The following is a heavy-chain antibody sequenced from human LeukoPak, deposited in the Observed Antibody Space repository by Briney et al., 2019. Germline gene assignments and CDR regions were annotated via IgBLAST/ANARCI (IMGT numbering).Heavy chain of an antibody. CDR2: INPNSGGT. V-gene: IGHV1-2*02. D-gene: IGHD2-2*02. CDR3: VRLYTFNYYFDY. Sequence: GASVKVSCKASGYTFTGYYMHWVRQAPGQGLEWMGWINPNSGGTNYAQKFQGRVTMTRDTSISTAYMELSRLRSDDTAVYYCVRLYTFNYYFDYWGQGTLVTVSS. CDR1: GYTFTGYY. J-gene: IGHJ4*02.